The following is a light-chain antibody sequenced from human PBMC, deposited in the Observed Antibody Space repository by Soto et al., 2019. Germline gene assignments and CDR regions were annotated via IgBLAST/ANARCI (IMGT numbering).Light chain of an antibody. J-gene: IGKJ5*01. CDR3: QQYENLPT. Sequence: DIQMTQSPSSLSASVRARLTITFKASQNINNYLNWYQQKPGRSPKLLIYDESNLEAGVPSRLRGSGSGTDFNFTISRLQPEDIATYYCQQYENLPTFGQGTRLEIK. CDR1: QNINNY. CDR2: DES. V-gene: IGKV1-33*01.